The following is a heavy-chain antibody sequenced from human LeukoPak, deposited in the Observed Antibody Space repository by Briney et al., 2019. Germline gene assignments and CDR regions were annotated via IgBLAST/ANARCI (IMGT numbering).Heavy chain of an antibody. CDR1: GFTFSSYA. D-gene: IGHD6-13*01. V-gene: IGHV3-23*01. CDR2: ISGSGGST. CDR3: AKAGGYSSSWYVVGVRDAKIKYYYYGMDV. Sequence: GGSLRLSCAASGFTFSSYAMSWVRQAPGKGLEWVSAISGSGGSTYYADSVKGRFTISRDNSKNTLYLQMNSLRAEDTAVYYCAKAGGYSSSWYVVGVRDAKIKYYYYGMDVWGQGTTVTVSS. J-gene: IGHJ6*02.